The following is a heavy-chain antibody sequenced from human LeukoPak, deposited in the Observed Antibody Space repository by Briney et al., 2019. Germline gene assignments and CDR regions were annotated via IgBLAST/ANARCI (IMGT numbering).Heavy chain of an antibody. CDR2: IYPGDSNT. D-gene: IGHD4-17*01. CDR3: ARRDYGSQHFDY. V-gene: IGHV5-51*01. CDR1: AYSFTSYW. J-gene: IGHJ4*02. Sequence: GESLKISCKGSAYSFTSYWIGWVRQMPGKGLEWMEIIYPGDSNTRYSPSFQGQVTNSADKSISTANLQWRSLGASDTAMYSCARRDYGSQHFDYWGQGTLVTVSS.